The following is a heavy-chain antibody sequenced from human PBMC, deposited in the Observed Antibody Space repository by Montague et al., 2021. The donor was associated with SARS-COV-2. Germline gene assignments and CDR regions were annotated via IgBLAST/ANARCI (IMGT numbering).Heavy chain of an antibody. CDR2: IYYSGST. CDR1: GGSISSSTYY. Sequence: SETLSLTCTVSGGSISSSTYYWGWIRQPPGKGLEWIGSIYYSGSTQYNQSLKSRGNISVDTSKNQYSLTLRSVTAADTAVYYRARQPFITINRVASWSGFDPWGRGTLVAVSS. CDR3: ARQPFITINRVASWSGFDP. J-gene: IGHJ5*02. V-gene: IGHV4-39*01. D-gene: IGHD3-10*01.